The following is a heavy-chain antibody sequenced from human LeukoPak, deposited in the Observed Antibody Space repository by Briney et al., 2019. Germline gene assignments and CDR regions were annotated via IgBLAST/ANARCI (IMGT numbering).Heavy chain of an antibody. V-gene: IGHV4-61*02. CDR2: IYTSGST. D-gene: IGHD3-22*01. CDR1: GGSISSGSYY. CDR3: ARDGISYYDTLDAFDI. J-gene: IGHJ3*02. Sequence: PSQTLSLTCTVSGGSISSGSYYWSWIRQPAGKGLEWIGRIYTSGSTNYNPSLKSRVTLSVDTSKNQFSLKLSSVTAADTAVYYCARDGISYYDTLDAFDIWGQGTMVTVSS.